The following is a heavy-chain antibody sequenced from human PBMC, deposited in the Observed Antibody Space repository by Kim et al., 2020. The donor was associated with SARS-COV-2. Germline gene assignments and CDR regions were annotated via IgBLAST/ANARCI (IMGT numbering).Heavy chain of an antibody. D-gene: IGHD3-3*01. CDR3: ARDHDYFWSGYYSD. V-gene: IGHV1-3*01. CDR1: GYTFTSYA. J-gene: IGHJ4*02. Sequence: ASVKVSCKASGYTFTSYAMHWVRQAPGQRLEWMGWINAGNGNTKYSQKFQGRVTITRDTSASTAYMELSSLRSEDTAVYYCARDHDYFWSGYYSDWGQGTLVTVSS. CDR2: INAGNGNT.